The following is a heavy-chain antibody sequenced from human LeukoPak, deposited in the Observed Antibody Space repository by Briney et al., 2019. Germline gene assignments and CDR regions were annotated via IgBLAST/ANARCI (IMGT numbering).Heavy chain of an antibody. Sequence: SETLSLNCTVSGGSISSYYWSWIRQPPGKGLEWIGYIYYSGSTNYNPSLKSRVTISVGTSKNQFSLKLSSVTAADTAVYYCARVVDRYAFDIWGQGTMVTVSS. J-gene: IGHJ3*02. V-gene: IGHV4-59*01. D-gene: IGHD1-14*01. CDR3: ARVVDRYAFDI. CDR2: IYYSGST. CDR1: GGSISSYY.